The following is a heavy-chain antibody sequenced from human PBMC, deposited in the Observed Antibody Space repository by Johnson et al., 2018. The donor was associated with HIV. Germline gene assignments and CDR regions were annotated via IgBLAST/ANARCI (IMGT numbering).Heavy chain of an antibody. Sequence: VQLVESGGGLVQPGGSLRLSCAASGFTFDDYGMSWVRQAPGKGLEWVSGIKGNGGSIGYADSVKGRFTISRDNAKNSLYLQMNSLRAEDTALYYCAKDMSSSWYRGAFDIWGQGTMVTVSS. J-gene: IGHJ3*02. CDR3: AKDMSSSWYRGAFDI. CDR1: GFTFDDYG. CDR2: IKGNGGSI. V-gene: IGHV3-20*04. D-gene: IGHD6-13*01.